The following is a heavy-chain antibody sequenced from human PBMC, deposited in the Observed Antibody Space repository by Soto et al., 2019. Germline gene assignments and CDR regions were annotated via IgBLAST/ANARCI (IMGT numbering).Heavy chain of an antibody. J-gene: IGHJ6*02. CDR3: ARGGHEYCSGGSCYWYYYGMDV. CDR1: GFTFSRYG. D-gene: IGHD2-15*01. CDR2: IWYDGSNK. V-gene: IGHV3-33*01. Sequence: GGSLRLSCAASGFTFSRYGMHWVRQAPCKGLEWVAVIWYDGSNKYYADSVKGRLTISRDNSKNTLYLQMNSLRAEDTAVYYCARGGHEYCSGGSCYWYYYGMDVWGQGTTVTV.